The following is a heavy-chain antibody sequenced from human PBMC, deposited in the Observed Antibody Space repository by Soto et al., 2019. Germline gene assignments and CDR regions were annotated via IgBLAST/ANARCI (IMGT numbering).Heavy chain of an antibody. CDR1: GYTFISYA. Sequence: ASVKVSCKASGYTFISYAMNWARQAPGQRLEWMGWINAGNGNTKYSQKFQGRVTITRDTSKNQFSLQLNSVTPEDTALYYCASSDRSGFGFDYWGQGTLVTVSS. V-gene: IGHV1-3*01. D-gene: IGHD3-22*01. CDR3: ASSDRSGFGFDY. J-gene: IGHJ4*02. CDR2: INAGNGNT.